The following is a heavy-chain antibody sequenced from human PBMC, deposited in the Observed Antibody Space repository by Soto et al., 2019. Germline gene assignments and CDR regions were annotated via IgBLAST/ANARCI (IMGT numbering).Heavy chain of an antibody. Sequence: EVQFLESGGGLVQPGESLRLSCAASGFTFSSYAMTWVRQAPGKGLEWVSSISGSGDYTYFADSVKGRFTISRDNSKDTLYLQMSSLRVEDTAIYYCAKDSRSHPQGWFDPWGQGTLVTVSS. CDR1: GFTFSSYA. V-gene: IGHV3-23*01. D-gene: IGHD2-15*01. CDR3: AKDSRSHPQGWFDP. J-gene: IGHJ5*02. CDR2: ISGSGDYT.